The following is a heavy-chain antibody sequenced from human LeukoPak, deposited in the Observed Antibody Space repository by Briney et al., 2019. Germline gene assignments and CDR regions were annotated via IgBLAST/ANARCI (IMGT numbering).Heavy chain of an antibody. V-gene: IGHV3-23*01. CDR1: GFTFSSYA. CDR3: AKSPDVALVNFDY. D-gene: IGHD3-3*02. CDR2: ISASGGNT. Sequence: GASLRLSCAASGFTFSSYAITWVRQAPGKGMEWVSTISASGGNTYYADSVKGRFTISRDNSKDTLHLQMNSLRAEDTAVYYCAKSPDVALVNFDYWGQGSLVTVSS. J-gene: IGHJ4*02.